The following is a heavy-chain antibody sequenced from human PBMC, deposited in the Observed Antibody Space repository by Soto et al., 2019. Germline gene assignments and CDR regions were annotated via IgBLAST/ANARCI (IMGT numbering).Heavy chain of an antibody. D-gene: IGHD6-19*01. V-gene: IGHV4-59*01. CDR3: TRSVAVPGEHIDY. Sequence: QVQLQESGPGLVKPSETLSLTCSVAGGAISGSYWSWIRQSPGKGLEWLGYVYYTGSTNYSPSLMSRVSISVDTSKNGFALRLSSVTAADTAVYYCTRSVAVPGEHIDYWGMRTNVTVFS. CDR2: VYYTGST. J-gene: IGHJ4*02. CDR1: GGAISGSY.